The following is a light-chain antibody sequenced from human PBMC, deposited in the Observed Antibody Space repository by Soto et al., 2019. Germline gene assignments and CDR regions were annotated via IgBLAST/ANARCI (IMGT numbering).Light chain of an antibody. J-gene: IGKJ1*01. CDR2: GAS. V-gene: IGKV3-15*01. CDR1: KSVRRN. CDR3: QQYNNWPRT. Sequence: EIVMTQSPATLSLSPGERATLSCRASKSVRRNLAWYQQRPGQAPRLLIYGASTRATGIPARFSGSGSGTDFTLTISSLQSEDFAVYYCQQYNNWPRTFGQGTKVEI.